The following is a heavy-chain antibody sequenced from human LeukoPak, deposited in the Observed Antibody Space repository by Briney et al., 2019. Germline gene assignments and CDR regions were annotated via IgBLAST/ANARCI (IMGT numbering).Heavy chain of an antibody. Sequence: SETLSLTCTVSGGSISSSSYYWSWIRQPPGKGLEWIGEINHSGSTNYNPSLKSRVTISVDTSKNQFSLKLSSVTAADTAVYYCARHAGGWLGRQALDYGGQGTLVTVSS. CDR2: INHSGST. D-gene: IGHD5-12*01. CDR3: ARHAGGWLGRQALDY. V-gene: IGHV4-39*01. J-gene: IGHJ4*02. CDR1: GGSISSSSYY.